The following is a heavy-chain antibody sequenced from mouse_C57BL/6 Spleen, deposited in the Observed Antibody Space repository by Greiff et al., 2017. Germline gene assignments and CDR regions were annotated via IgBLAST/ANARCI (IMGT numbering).Heavy chain of an antibody. CDR3: ARRPPYAMDY. CDR2: ISSGGSYT. J-gene: IGHJ4*01. V-gene: IGHV5-6*01. CDR1: GFTFSSYG. Sequence: EVQVVESGGDLVKPGGSLKLSCAASGFTFSSYGMSWVRQTPDKRLEWVATISSGGSYTYYPASVKGRFTISRDNAKNTLYLQMSSLKSEDTAMYYCARRPPYAMDYWGQGTSVTVSS.